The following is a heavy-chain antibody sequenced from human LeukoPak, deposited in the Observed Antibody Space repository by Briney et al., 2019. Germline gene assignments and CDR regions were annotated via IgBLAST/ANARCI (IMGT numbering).Heavy chain of an antibody. CDR1: GGSISGYT. Sequence: GTLSFTSTVPGGSISGYTWSWIRNPPGKGLGWIGYIYYSGSTNYNPSLKSRVTISVDTSKNQFSLKLSSVTAADTAVYYCARAQSSSWYYFDYWGQGTLVTVSS. V-gene: IGHV4-59*01. J-gene: IGHJ4*02. CDR3: ARAQSSSWYYFDY. D-gene: IGHD6-13*01. CDR2: IYYSGST.